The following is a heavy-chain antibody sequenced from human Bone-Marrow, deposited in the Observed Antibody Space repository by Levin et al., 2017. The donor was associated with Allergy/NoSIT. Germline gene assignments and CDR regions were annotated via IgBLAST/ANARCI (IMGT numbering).Heavy chain of an antibody. D-gene: IGHD3-10*01. CDR2: IRWNSGTI. Sequence: GGSLRLSCAASGFTFDDFAMSWVRQAPGKGLEWVAGIRWNSGTIGYAASVKGRFSISRDNAKSCLYLHMSSLSVEDSAVYYCAKGRLHDLGYGLDVWGQGTTITVS. CDR3: AKGRLHDLGYGLDV. V-gene: IGHV3-9*01. CDR1: GFTFDDFA. J-gene: IGHJ6*02.